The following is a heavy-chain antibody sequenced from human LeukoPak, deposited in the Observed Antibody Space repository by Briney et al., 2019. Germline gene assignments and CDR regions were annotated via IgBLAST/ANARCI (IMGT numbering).Heavy chain of an antibody. CDR2: IYSGGGT. CDR3: ARLVDYLYYFDY. CDR1: GFTVISSY. D-gene: IGHD2-8*02. Sequence: GGSLRLSCAASGFTVISSYMSWVRQAPGKGLEWVSVIYSGGGTYYGDSVKGRFTISRDSSKNTLHLQMNSLRAEDTAVYYCARLVDYLYYFDYWGQGTLSPSPQ. V-gene: IGHV3-53*01. J-gene: IGHJ4*02.